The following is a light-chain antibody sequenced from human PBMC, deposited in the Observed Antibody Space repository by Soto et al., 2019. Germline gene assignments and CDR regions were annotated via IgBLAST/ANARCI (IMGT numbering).Light chain of an antibody. CDR1: QSVSSSS. CDR2: GAS. V-gene: IGKV3-20*01. CDR3: QLYGSSFLVT. Sequence: EIVLTQSPGTLSLSPGERATLSCRASQSVSSSSLASYQQKPGQAPRALIYGASRRATGIPDSFSGSGSETYFTLTNSRLEPEDFSVYYCQLYGSSFLVTFGPGTKVDIK. J-gene: IGKJ3*01.